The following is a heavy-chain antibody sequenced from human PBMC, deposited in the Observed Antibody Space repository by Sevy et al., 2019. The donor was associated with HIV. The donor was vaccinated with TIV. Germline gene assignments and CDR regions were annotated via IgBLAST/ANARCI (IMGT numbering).Heavy chain of an antibody. CDR3: TTEGAD. CDR2: VRSKGDGGTT. J-gene: IGHJ4*02. V-gene: IGHV3-15*01. CDR1: GFTFSDAW. Sequence: GGSLILSCAASGFTFSDAWMSWVRQAPGKGLEGVGRVRSKGDGGTTEYAAPVKGRFTIARDDSKNMMYVQMNSLKTEDTAVYYCTTEGADWGQGTLVTVSS.